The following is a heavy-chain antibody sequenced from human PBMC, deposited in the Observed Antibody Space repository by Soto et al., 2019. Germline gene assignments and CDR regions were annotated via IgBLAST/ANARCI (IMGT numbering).Heavy chain of an antibody. Sequence: SETLSLTCTVSGGSISSHYWSWIRQPPGKGLEWIGYIYYSGSTNYNPSLKSRVTISVDTSKNQFSLKLSSVTAADTAVYYCARGEGWFRGVWNYYYYYGMDVWGQGTTVTVSS. J-gene: IGHJ6*02. V-gene: IGHV4-59*11. CDR2: IYYSGST. D-gene: IGHD6-19*01. CDR3: ARGEGWFRGVWNYYYYYGMDV. CDR1: GGSISSHY.